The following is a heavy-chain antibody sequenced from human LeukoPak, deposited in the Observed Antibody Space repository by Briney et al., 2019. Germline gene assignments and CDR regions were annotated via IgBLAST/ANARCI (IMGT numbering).Heavy chain of an antibody. Sequence: PETLSLTCAVYGGSFSGYYWSWIRQPPGKGLEWIGEINHSGSTNYNPSLKSRVTISVDTSKNQFSLKLSSVTAADTAVYYCARTGVVPAAIRTYYFDYWGQGTLVTVSS. J-gene: IGHJ4*02. CDR3: ARTGVVPAAIRTYYFDY. V-gene: IGHV4-34*01. D-gene: IGHD2-2*01. CDR1: GGSFSGYY. CDR2: INHSGST.